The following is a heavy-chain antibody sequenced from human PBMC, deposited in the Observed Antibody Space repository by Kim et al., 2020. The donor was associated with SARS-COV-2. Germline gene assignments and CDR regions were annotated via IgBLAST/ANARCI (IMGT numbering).Heavy chain of an antibody. V-gene: IGHV4-34*01. CDR2: INHSGIT. J-gene: IGHJ5*02. D-gene: IGHD2-2*01. CDR1: GVPFSGYY. CDR3: ARGRFSTSWYWGGHNWLGP. Sequence: SETLSLTCAVSGVPFSGYYWNWIRQAPGKGLEWIGEINHSGITAYNPSLESRLSISADTSKRQVSLRLTSVTVADTATYYCARGRFSTSWYWGGHNWLGPWGQGSQVIVSS.